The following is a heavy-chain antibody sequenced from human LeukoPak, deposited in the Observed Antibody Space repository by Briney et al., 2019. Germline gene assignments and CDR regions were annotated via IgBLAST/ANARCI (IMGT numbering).Heavy chain of an antibody. CDR3: ARYGLAYTYDF. V-gene: IGHV4-59*01. CDR2: IYYSGST. D-gene: IGHD3-16*01. Sequence: SETLSLTCTVSGGSISSYYWSWIRRPPGKGQWWIGYIYYSGSTNYNPSLKSRVTMSVDTSKNQFSLKLSSVTAADTAVYYCARYGLAYTYDFWGQGTLVTVSS. CDR1: GGSISSYY. J-gene: IGHJ4*02.